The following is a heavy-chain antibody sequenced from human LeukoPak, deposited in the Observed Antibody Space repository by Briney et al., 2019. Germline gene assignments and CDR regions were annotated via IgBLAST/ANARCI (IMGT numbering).Heavy chain of an antibody. Sequence: PGGSLRLSCAASGFTFSSYSVTWVPYAPARGLVWVSRINSDGSSTSYADSVKGRFTISRDNAKNTLYLQMNSLRAEDTAVYYCARDEDWSGYYGAFDIWGQGTMVTVSS. CDR1: GFTFSSYS. CDR3: ARDEDWSGYYGAFDI. CDR2: INSDGSST. D-gene: IGHD3-3*01. J-gene: IGHJ3*02. V-gene: IGHV3-74*01.